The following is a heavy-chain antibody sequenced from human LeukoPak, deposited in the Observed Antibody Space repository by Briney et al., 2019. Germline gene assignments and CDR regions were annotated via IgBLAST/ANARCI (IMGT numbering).Heavy chain of an antibody. V-gene: IGHV3-7*02. Sequence: SGGSLRLSCAASGFTFSSYWMSWVRQAPGKGLEWVANIKHDGSETNYVDSVKGRFTISRDNAKNSLHLQMNSLRAEDTAVYYCAKNGGPHGMDVWGQGTTVTVSS. CDR1: GFTFSSYW. J-gene: IGHJ6*02. CDR3: AKNGGPHGMDV. D-gene: IGHD3-10*01. CDR2: IKHDGSET.